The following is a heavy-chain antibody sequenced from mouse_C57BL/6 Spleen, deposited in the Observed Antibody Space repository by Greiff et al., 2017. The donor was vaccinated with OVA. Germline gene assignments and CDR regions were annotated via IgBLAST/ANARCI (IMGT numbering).Heavy chain of an antibody. Sequence: EVMLVESGGGLVQSGRSLRLSCATSGFTFSDFYMEWVRQAPGKGLEWIAASRNKANDYTTEYSASVKGRFIVSRDTSQSILYLQMNALRAEDTAIYYCARDALGRGGFDYWGQGTTLTVSS. V-gene: IGHV7-1*01. J-gene: IGHJ2*01. CDR1: GFTFSDFY. CDR2: SRNKANDYTT. D-gene: IGHD4-1*01. CDR3: ARDALGRGGFDY.